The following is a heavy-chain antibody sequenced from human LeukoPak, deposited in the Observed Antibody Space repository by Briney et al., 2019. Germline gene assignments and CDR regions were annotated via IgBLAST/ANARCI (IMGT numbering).Heavy chain of an antibody. Sequence: ASVKVSCKASGYTFTGYYMHWVRQAPGQGLEGMGWINPNSGGTNYAQKFQGRVTVTRDTSISTAYMELSRLRSDDTAVYYCARLWFGELPGDYWGQGTLVTVSS. J-gene: IGHJ4*02. CDR2: INPNSGGT. CDR1: GYTFTGYY. CDR3: ARLWFGELPGDY. D-gene: IGHD3-10*01. V-gene: IGHV1-2*02.